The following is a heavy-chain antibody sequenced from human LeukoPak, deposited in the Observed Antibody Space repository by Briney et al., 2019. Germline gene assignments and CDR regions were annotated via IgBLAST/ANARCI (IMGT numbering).Heavy chain of an antibody. CDR1: GFTFNNYG. D-gene: IGHD3-16*01. CDR3: ARGGREVDF. J-gene: IGHJ4*02. V-gene: IGHV3-33*01. Sequence: GGSLRLSCAASGFTFNNYGMHWVRQAPGKGLEWVAIIWYDGSNMYYADSVKGRFTISRDNAKNTLYLQMNSLSAEDTAVYDRARGGREVDFWGQGTLVTVSS. CDR2: IWYDGSNM.